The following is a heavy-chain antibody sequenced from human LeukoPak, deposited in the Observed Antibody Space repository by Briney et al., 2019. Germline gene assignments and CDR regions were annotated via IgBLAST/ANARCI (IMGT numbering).Heavy chain of an antibody. V-gene: IGHV3-21*01. Sequence: GGSLRLSCAASGFTFSSYSMNWVRQAPGKGLEWVSSISSSSSYIYYADSVKGRFTISRDNSKNTLYLQMNSLRAEDTAVYYCAGIVVVPAAKGEDWFDPWGQGTLVTVSS. CDR2: ISSSSSYI. D-gene: IGHD2-2*01. CDR3: AGIVVVPAAKGEDWFDP. J-gene: IGHJ5*02. CDR1: GFTFSSYS.